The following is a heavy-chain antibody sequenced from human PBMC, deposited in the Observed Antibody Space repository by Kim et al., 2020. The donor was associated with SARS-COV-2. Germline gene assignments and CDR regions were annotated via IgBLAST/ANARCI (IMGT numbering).Heavy chain of an antibody. V-gene: IGHV4-39*01. Sequence: SETLSLTCTVSGGSISSSSYYWGWIRQPPGKGLEWIGSIYYSGSTYYNPSLKSRVTISVDTSKNQFSLKLSSVTAADTAVYYCASSSGYSSSWYFPNNWFDPWGQGTLVTVSS. CDR1: GGSISSSSYY. CDR3: ASSSGYSSSWYFPNNWFDP. D-gene: IGHD6-13*01. CDR2: IYYSGST. J-gene: IGHJ5*02.